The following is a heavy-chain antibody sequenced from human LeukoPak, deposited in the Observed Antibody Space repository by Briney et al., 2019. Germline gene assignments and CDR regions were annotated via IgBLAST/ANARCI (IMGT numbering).Heavy chain of an antibody. D-gene: IGHD7-27*01. CDR3: ARADWGSIDY. CDR1: GFTFSHYR. CDR2: IRPDANDG. J-gene: IGHJ4*02. Sequence: GGSLRLSCAASGFTFSHYRVAWVRQAPGKGLEWVAIIRPDANDGSYVDSVKGRFTISRDNAKNSLYLQLNSLRAEDTAVYFCARADWGSIDYWGQGALVTVSS. V-gene: IGHV3-7*01.